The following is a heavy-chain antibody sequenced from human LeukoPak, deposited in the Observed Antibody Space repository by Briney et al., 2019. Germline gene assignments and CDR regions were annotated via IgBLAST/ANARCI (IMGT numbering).Heavy chain of an antibody. CDR1: GGSISNYY. CDR2: THYSGST. Sequence: SETLSLTCSVSGGSISNYYWSWFRQPPGKGLEWIGYTHYSGSTNYNPSLGSRVTISLDTSKKQFSLRLSSVTAADTAVYYCASSDWNYARWGQGTLVTVSS. D-gene: IGHD1-7*01. CDR3: ASSDWNYAR. V-gene: IGHV4-59*08. J-gene: IGHJ4*02.